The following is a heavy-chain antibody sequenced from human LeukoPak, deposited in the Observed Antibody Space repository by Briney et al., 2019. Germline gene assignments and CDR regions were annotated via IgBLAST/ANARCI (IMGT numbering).Heavy chain of an antibody. CDR2: INHSGST. Sequence: SETLSLTCAVYGGSFSGYYWSWIRQPPGKGLEWIGEINHSGSTNYNPSLKSRVTISVDTSKNQFSLKLSSVTAADTAVYYCARGPLWWFDPWGQGTLVTVSS. J-gene: IGHJ5*02. CDR1: GGSFSGYY. CDR3: ARGPLWWFDP. D-gene: IGHD2-21*01. V-gene: IGHV4-34*01.